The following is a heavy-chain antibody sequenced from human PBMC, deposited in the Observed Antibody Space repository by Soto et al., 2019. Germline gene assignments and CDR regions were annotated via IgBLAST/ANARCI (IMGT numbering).Heavy chain of an antibody. V-gene: IGHV4-34*01. CDR3: ASAGTSSSWYPDDLGGSHHTYNWFDP. J-gene: IGHJ5*02. Sequence: QVQLQQWGAGLLKPSETLSLTCAVYGGSFSGYYWSWIRQPPGKGLEWIGEINHSGSTNYNPSLKSRVTISVDTSKNQFSRKLSSVTAADTAVYYCASAGTSSSWYPDDLGGSHHTYNWFDPWGQGTLVTVSS. CDR1: GGSFSGYY. CDR2: INHSGST. D-gene: IGHD6-13*01.